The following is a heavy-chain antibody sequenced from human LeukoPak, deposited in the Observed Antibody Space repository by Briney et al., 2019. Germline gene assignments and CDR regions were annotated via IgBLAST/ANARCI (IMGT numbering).Heavy chain of an antibody. V-gene: IGHV3-23*01. CDR2: ISGGGDIT. J-gene: IGHJ4*02. CDR1: GFNFANHA. Sequence: GGSLRLSCAASGFNFANHAMSWVRQTPGKGLEWVSAISGGGDITYYADSVRGRFTISRDNSKDTLFLQMHSLRPGDTAVYYCAKKGATTGDFDYWGQGTLVTVSS. D-gene: IGHD1-26*01. CDR3: AKKGATTGDFDY.